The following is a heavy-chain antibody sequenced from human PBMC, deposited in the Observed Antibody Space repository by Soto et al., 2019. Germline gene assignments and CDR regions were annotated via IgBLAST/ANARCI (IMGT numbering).Heavy chain of an antibody. CDR1: GFTFTNYA. V-gene: IGHV3-23*01. CDR3: ARRGSDYSYFDY. CDR2: IGGSDGRT. J-gene: IGHJ4*02. Sequence: EVQLLESGGGLVQSGGSLRLSCAASGFTFTNYAMRWVRQAPGKGLEWISTIGGSDGRTYYADSVKGRFTISKDNSKNTLYLQMNNLRAEDTAIYYCARRGSDYSYFDYWGQGTLVTVSS. D-gene: IGHD3-16*01.